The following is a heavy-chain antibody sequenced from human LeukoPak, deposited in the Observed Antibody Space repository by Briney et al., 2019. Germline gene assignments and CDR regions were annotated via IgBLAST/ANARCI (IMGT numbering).Heavy chain of an antibody. J-gene: IGHJ4*02. D-gene: IGHD3-22*01. CDR1: GGSLSFSY. CDR3: ARAIYDSSGYYRNFDY. Sequence: SETLSLTCTVSGGSLSFSYWSWIRQPAGKGLEWIGRIYSSGSTNYNPSLKSRVTMSVDTSKNQFSLNLSSVTAADTAVYYCARAIYDSSGYYRNFDYWGQGTLVTVSS. V-gene: IGHV4-4*07. CDR2: IYSSGST.